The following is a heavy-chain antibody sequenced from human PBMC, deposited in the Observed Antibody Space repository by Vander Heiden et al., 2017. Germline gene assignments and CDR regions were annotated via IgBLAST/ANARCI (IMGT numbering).Heavy chain of an antibody. CDR3: ARCYHDYDGNSRCVFDY. D-gene: IGHD4-17*01. Sequence: EVQLVESGGGLVKPGGSLRLSCAASGFTFSSYSMTWARPAPGKGLEWVSSISSSSSYIYYADSVKGRFTISRDNAKNSLYLQMNSLRAEDTAVYYCARCYHDYDGNSRCVFDYWGQGTLVTVSS. CDR2: ISSSSSYI. J-gene: IGHJ4*02. V-gene: IGHV3-21*01. CDR1: GFTFSSYS.